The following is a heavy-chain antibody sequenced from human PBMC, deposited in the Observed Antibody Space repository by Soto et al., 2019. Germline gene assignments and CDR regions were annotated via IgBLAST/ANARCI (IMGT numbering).Heavy chain of an antibody. J-gene: IGHJ3*02. Sequence: SETQSLTSTVSGGNIRSSGYYWGWIRQPPGKGLEWIGSIYYSGSTYYNPSLKSRVTISVDTSKNQFSLKLSSVTAADTAVYYCAKGGSGSYSNAFDIWGQGTMVTVSS. CDR1: GGNIRSSGYY. D-gene: IGHD3-10*01. CDR2: IYYSGST. CDR3: AKGGSGSYSNAFDI. V-gene: IGHV4-39*01.